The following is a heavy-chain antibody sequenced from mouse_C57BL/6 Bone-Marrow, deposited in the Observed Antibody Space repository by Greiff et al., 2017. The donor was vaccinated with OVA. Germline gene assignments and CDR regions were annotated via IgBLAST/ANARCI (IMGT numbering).Heavy chain of an antibody. CDR2: IDPSDSET. J-gene: IGHJ3*01. CDR3: ARGDWEWFAY. D-gene: IGHD4-1*01. Sequence: QVQLQQPGAELVRPGSSVKLSCKASGYTFTSYWMHWVKQRPIQGLEWIGNIDPSDSETNYNQKFKDKATLTVDKSSSTAYMQLSSLTSEDSAVYYCARGDWEWFAYWGQGTLVTVSA. V-gene: IGHV1-52*01. CDR1: GYTFTSYW.